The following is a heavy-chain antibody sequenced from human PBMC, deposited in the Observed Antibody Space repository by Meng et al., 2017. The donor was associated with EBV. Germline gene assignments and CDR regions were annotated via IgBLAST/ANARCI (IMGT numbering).Heavy chain of an antibody. J-gene: IGHJ4*02. CDR2: ISAYNGDT. Sequence: QVQLVQSGSEVKKPGAFVKVSCKASGYTFSSFGISWVRQAPGQGPEWMGWISAYNGDTKYAQKFQGRVTVTTDTSTSTAYMELRSLRRDDTAAYYCARGMRNFNFWGQGTLVTVSS. CDR3: ARGMRNFNF. CDR1: GYTFSSFG. V-gene: IGHV1-18*01.